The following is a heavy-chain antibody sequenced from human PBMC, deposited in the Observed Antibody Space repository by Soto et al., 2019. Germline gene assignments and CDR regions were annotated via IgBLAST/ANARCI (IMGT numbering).Heavy chain of an antibody. CDR2: IYYSGST. D-gene: IGHD3-3*01. V-gene: IGHV4-30-4*01. Sequence: KPSETLSLTCTVSGGSISSGDYYWSWIRQPPGKGLEWIGYIYYSGSTYYNPPLKSRVTISVDTSKNQFSLKLSSVTAADTAVYYCARERMRFLEWTFFNWFDPWGQGTLVTVSS. CDR3: ARERMRFLEWTFFNWFDP. J-gene: IGHJ5*02. CDR1: GGSISSGDYY.